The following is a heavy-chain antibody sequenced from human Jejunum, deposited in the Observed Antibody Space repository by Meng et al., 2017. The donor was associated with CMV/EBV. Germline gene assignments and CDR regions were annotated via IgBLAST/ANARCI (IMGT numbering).Heavy chain of an antibody. CDR1: EYIFTDDG. V-gene: IGHV1-18*04. CDR3: ARDPFDYWLDP. CDR2: MSTTSGKT. J-gene: IGHJ5*02. Sequence: CKDSEYIFTDDGISWVRQAPGQGIEWMGWMSTTSGKTNYAQNIQGRVSMTADTSTSTAYMELRNLRSDDTAVYYCARDPFDYWLDPWGQGTLVTVSS.